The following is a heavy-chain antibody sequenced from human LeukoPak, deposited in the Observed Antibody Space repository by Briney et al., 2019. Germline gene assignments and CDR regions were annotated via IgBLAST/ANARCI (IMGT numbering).Heavy chain of an antibody. CDR1: GFTFSNYW. J-gene: IGHJ1*01. CDR3: ATYSSLNRREFQY. Sequence: GGSLRLSYEGSGFTFSNYWMGWVRQAPGKGLQWVANIKTDGSEKYYVDSVKGRFTISRDNAKNPLYLQMNSLRAEDTAVYYCATYSSLNRREFQYWGQGTLLTVSS. CDR2: IKTDGSEK. D-gene: IGHD3-22*01. V-gene: IGHV3-7*01.